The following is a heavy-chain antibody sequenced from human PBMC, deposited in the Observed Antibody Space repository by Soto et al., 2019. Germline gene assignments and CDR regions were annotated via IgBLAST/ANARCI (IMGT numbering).Heavy chain of an antibody. CDR1: GFTFGDYW. CDR2: MTGDGLTT. J-gene: IGHJ4*02. V-gene: IGHV3-74*03. CDR3: AKAEVDY. Sequence: GGSLRLSCAASGFTFGDYWIHWVRQPPWKGPEWVSRMTGDGLTTQYADSVKGRFTASRDNAKSTLYLQMNSLRAEDTAVYYCAKAEVDYWGPGTLVTVSS.